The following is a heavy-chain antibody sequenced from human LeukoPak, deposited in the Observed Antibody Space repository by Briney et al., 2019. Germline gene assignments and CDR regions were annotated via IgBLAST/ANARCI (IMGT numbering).Heavy chain of an antibody. CDR3: ARDDCSSISCYHNWFDP. D-gene: IGHD2-2*01. CDR1: GFTFSSYW. J-gene: IGHJ5*02. CDR2: IKQDGSEK. V-gene: IGHV3-7*01. Sequence: GGSLRLSCAASGFTFSSYWMSWVRQAPGKGLEWVANIKQDGSEKYYVDSVKGRFTISRDNAKNSLYLQMNSLRAEDTAVYYCARDDCSSISCYHNWFDPWGQGTPVTVSS.